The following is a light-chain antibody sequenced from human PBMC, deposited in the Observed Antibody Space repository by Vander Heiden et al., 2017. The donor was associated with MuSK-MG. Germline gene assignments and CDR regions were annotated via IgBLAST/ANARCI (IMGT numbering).Light chain of an antibody. V-gene: IGLV2-14*01. CDR1: SSDVGAYNY. Sequence: QSALTQPASVSGSPRQSITISCTGTSSDVGAYNYVSWYQQHPGKAPKLMIYDVSNRPSGVSNRFSGSKSGNTASLTISGLQAEDEADYYCSSYTSSSPYVFGTGTKVTVL. J-gene: IGLJ1*01. CDR3: SSYTSSSPYV. CDR2: DVS.